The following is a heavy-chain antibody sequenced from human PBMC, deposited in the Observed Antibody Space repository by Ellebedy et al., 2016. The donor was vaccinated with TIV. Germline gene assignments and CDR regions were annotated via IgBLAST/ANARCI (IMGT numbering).Heavy chain of an antibody. CDR1: GFIFSTYA. J-gene: IGHJ6*02. CDR2: INSDGRST. V-gene: IGHV3-74*01. CDR3: ARDRRGLGV. Sequence: GESLKISCAASGFIFSTYAMNWVRQAPGKGLVWVSRINSDGRSTSYADFVKGRFTISRDNSKNTLYLHMNDLRVEDTAVYYCARDRRGLGVWGQGTTVTVSS.